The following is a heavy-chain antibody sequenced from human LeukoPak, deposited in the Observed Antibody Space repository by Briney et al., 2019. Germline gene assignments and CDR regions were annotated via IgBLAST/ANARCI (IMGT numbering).Heavy chain of an antibody. CDR3: AKCLENFWSGPNWFDP. V-gene: IGHV3-30-3*02. J-gene: IGHJ5*02. CDR2: ISYDGSNK. CDR1: GFTFSSYA. D-gene: IGHD3-3*01. Sequence: GGSLRLSCAASGFTFSSYAMHWVRQAPGKGLEWVAVISYDGSNKYYADSVKGRFTISRDNSKNTLYLQMNSLRAEDTAVYYCAKCLENFWSGPNWFDPWGQGTLVTVSS.